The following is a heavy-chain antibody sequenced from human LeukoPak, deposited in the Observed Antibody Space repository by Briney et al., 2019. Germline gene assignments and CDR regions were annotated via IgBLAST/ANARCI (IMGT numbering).Heavy chain of an antibody. CDR1: GGTFSSYA. J-gene: IGHJ4*02. CDR2: IIPIFGTA. D-gene: IGHD6-19*01. CDR3: ARDIAVAGYFDY. Sequence: ASVKVSCKASGGTFSSYAISWLRQAPGQGLEWMGGIIPIFGTANYAQKFQGRVTITADESTSTAYMELSSLRSEDTAVYYCARDIAVAGYFDYWGQGTLVTVSS. V-gene: IGHV1-69*13.